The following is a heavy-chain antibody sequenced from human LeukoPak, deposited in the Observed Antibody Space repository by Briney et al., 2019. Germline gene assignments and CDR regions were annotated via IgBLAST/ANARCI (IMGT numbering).Heavy chain of an antibody. V-gene: IGHV1-8*03. CDR1: GYTFTGYY. Sequence: GASVKVSCKASGYTFTGYYMHWVRQAPGQGLEWMGWINPNSGTTAYAQKFQGRVAITRNTSISTAYMELSSLRSEDTAVYYCARAYYYASGSHYNALDYWGQGTLVTVSS. D-gene: IGHD3-10*01. CDR2: INPNSGTT. J-gene: IGHJ4*02. CDR3: ARAYYYASGSHYNALDY.